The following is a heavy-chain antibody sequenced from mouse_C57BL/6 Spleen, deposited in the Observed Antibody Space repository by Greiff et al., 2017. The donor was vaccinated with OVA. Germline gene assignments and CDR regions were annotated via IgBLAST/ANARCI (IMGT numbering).Heavy chain of an antibody. CDR1: GFTFKDYY. J-gene: IGHJ4*01. V-gene: IGHV14-2*01. Sequence: VQLKESGAELVKPGASVKLSCTASGFTFKDYYMHWVKQRPEQGLEWIGRIDPEDGETNYDPKFQGKATITADPSSNTAYLQLSSLTSEDTAVYYGGRQDPYAMDYWGQGTSVTVSS. CDR2: IDPEDGET. CDR3: GRQDPYAMDY.